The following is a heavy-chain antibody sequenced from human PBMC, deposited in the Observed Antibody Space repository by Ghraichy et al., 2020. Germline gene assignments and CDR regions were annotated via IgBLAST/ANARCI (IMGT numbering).Heavy chain of an antibody. V-gene: IGHV3-23*01. CDR1: GFTFSSYA. J-gene: IGHJ4*02. CDR3: AGVGRLQLRAHFDY. D-gene: IGHD5-24*01. CDR2: ISGSGGST. Sequence: LSLTCAASGFTFSSYAMSWVRQAPGKGLEWVSAISGSGGSTYYADSVKGRFTISRDNSKNTLYLQMNSLRAEDTAVYYCAGVGRLQLRAHFDYWGQGTLVTVSS.